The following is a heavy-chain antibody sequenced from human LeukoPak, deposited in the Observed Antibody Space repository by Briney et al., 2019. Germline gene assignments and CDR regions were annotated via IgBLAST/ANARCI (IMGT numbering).Heavy chain of an antibody. CDR1: GFIFSRYG. D-gene: IGHD3-10*01. CDR2: ISNSGGST. V-gene: IGHV3-64*01. CDR3: ARDRGFGELLLFDY. J-gene: IGHJ4*02. Sequence: GGSLRLSCVASGFIFSRYGMHWVRQAPEKGLEYVSAISNSGGSTYYANSVKGRFTVSRDNSKNTLYLQMGSLRGEDMAVYYCARDRGFGELLLFDYWGQGTLVTVSS.